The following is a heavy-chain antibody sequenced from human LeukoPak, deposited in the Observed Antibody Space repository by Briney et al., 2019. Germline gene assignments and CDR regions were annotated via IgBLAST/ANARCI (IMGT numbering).Heavy chain of an antibody. D-gene: IGHD4-17*01. Sequence: SETLSLTCTVSGGSISSYYWSWIRQPPGKGLEWIGRIYTSGSTNYNPSLKSRVTMSVDTSKNQFSLKLSSVTAADTAVYYCARLTVTHDETYFDYWGQGTLVTVSS. V-gene: IGHV4-4*07. J-gene: IGHJ4*02. CDR2: IYTSGST. CDR3: ARLTVTHDETYFDY. CDR1: GGSISSYY.